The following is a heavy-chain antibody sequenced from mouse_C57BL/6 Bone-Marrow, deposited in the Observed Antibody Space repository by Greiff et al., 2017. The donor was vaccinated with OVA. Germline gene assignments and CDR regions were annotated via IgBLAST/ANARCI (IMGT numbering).Heavy chain of an antibody. V-gene: IGHV1-50*01. J-gene: IGHJ2*01. CDR1: GYTFTSYW. D-gene: IGHD1-1*01. Sequence: VQLQQPGAELVKPGASVKLSCKASGYTFTSYWMQWVKQRPGQGLEWIGDIDPSDSYTNYNQKFKGKATLTVDTSSSTAYMQLRSLTSEDSAVYCCARYPYYYGSSYGFDYWGQGTTLTVSS. CDR2: IDPSDSYT. CDR3: ARYPYYYGSSYGFDY.